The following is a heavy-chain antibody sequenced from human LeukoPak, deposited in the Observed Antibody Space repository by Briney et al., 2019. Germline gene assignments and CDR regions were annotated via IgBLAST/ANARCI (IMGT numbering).Heavy chain of an antibody. D-gene: IGHD5-18*01. Sequence: ASVKVSCKASGYTFTSYYMHWVRQAPGQGLEWMGWMNPNSGNTGYAQKFQGRVTITRNTSISTAYMELSSLRSEDTAVYYCARGGYSYGFDYWGQGTLVTVSS. J-gene: IGHJ4*02. CDR1: GYTFTSYY. CDR2: MNPNSGNT. V-gene: IGHV1-8*03. CDR3: ARGGYSYGFDY.